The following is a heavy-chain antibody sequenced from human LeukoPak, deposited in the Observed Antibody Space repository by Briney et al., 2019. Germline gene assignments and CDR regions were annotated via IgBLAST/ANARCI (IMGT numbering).Heavy chain of an antibody. J-gene: IGHJ4*02. CDR2: INPNSGGT. Sequence: AASVKVSCKASGYTFTGYYMHWVRRAPGQGLEWMGWINPNSGGTNYAQKFQGWVTMTRDTSISTAYMELSRLRSDDTAVYYCARGRSYCSSTSCYDDYFDYWGQGTLVTVSS. CDR3: ARGRSYCSSTSCYDDYFDY. CDR1: GYTFTGYY. D-gene: IGHD2-2*01. V-gene: IGHV1-2*04.